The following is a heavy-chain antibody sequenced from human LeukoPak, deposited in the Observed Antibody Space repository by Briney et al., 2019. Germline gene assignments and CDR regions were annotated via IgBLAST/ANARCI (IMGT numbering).Heavy chain of an antibody. V-gene: IGHV3-21*01. Sequence: GGSLRLSCAASGFTFSSYSMNWVRQAPGKGLEWVSSISSSSSYIYYADSVKGRFTISRDNAKNSLYLQMNSLRAEDTAVYYCARDPSPLLRYFDWSYDYWGQGTLVTVSS. J-gene: IGHJ4*02. CDR3: ARDPSPLLRYFDWSYDY. CDR1: GFTFSSYS. D-gene: IGHD3-9*01. CDR2: ISSSSSYI.